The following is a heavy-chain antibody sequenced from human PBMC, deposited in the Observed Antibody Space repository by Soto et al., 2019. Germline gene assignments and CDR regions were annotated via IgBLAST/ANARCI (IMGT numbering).Heavy chain of an antibody. CDR3: TRQTDAVQWLVVPTDYNFDY. CDR1: GFTFGGSA. V-gene: IGHV3-73*01. D-gene: IGHD6-19*01. CDR2: IRSKTNSYAT. J-gene: IGHJ4*02. Sequence: CAASGFTFGGSAMHWVRQSSGKGLEWVGHIRSKTNSYATAYAESVKGRFTISRDDSMSTAYLQMNSLKTEDTAVYFCTRQTDAVQWLVVPTDYNFDYWGQGTLVTVYS.